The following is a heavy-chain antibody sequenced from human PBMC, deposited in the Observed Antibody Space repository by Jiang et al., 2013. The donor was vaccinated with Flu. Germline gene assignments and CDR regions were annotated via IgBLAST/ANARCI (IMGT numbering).Heavy chain of an antibody. V-gene: IGHV4-39*07. Sequence: GPGLVKPSETLSLTCTISGASISNSNFYWGWVRQPPGKGLEWIGSIHYTGSTYYNPSLKSRVTISVDTSKNQFSLRLSSVTAAGTAVYYCARARMRVLTTITYYFDSWGLGTLVTVSS. D-gene: IGHD2-21*02. J-gene: IGHJ4*02. CDR1: GASISNSNFY. CDR3: ARARMRVLTTITYYFDS. CDR2: IHYTGST.